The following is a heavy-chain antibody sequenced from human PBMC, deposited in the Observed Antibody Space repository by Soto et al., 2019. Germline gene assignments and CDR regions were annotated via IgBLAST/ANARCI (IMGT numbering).Heavy chain of an antibody. J-gene: IGHJ5*02. CDR3: ASHFGLFYGSGTSYSWFAP. CDR2: IFYGGDT. CDR1: GGSNSSSSFY. Sequence: QLQLQESGPGLVKPSETLSLTCTVSGGSNSSSSFYWGWIRQPPGKGLEWIGSIFYGGDTYYNSSLKRRVNISVEKSEDQFSLKLSSVTAADTAMYDCASHFGLFYGSGTSYSWFAPWGQGTLVTVSS. D-gene: IGHD3-10*01. V-gene: IGHV4-39*01.